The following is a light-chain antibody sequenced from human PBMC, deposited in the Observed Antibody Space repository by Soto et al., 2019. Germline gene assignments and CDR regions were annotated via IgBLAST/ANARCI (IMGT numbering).Light chain of an antibody. Sequence: EIVLTQSPGTLSLSPGERATLSCRASQSVSSSYLAWYQQEPGQAPRLLIYGASSRATGLPDRFSGSGSGTDFTLTISRLEPEDFAVYYCQQYGSSLTWTFGQGTKVDIK. CDR2: GAS. CDR1: QSVSSSY. CDR3: QQYGSSLTWT. V-gene: IGKV3-20*01. J-gene: IGKJ1*01.